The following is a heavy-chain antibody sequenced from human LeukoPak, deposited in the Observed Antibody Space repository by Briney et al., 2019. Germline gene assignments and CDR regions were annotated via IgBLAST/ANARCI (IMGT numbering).Heavy chain of an antibody. V-gene: IGHV4-39*01. CDR3: ARQNRIHYAMDV. Sequence: PSETLSLTCSVSSGSISSNSHSWGWLRQPPGKGLEWIGNIHYSGITYYNPSLRSQITMSVDTSKNEFSLKLTSVTAADTAVYYCARQNRIHYAMDVWGQGTTVTVSS. J-gene: IGHJ6*02. CDR1: SGSISSNSHS. D-gene: IGHD1-14*01. CDR2: IHYSGIT.